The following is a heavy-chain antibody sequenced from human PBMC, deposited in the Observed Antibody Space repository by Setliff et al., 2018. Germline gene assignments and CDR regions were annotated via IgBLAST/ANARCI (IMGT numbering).Heavy chain of an antibody. CDR2: ISSSSSYI. CDR3: ARAADSYGPPRSYMDV. D-gene: IGHD5-18*01. V-gene: IGHV3-21*01. J-gene: IGHJ6*03. Sequence: ESLKISCAASGFTFSSYSLNWVRQAPGKGLEWVSSISSSSSYIYYADSVQGRFTISRDNAKNSLYLQMNSLRAEDTAVYYCARAADSYGPPRSYMDVWGKGTTVTVSS. CDR1: GFTFSSYS.